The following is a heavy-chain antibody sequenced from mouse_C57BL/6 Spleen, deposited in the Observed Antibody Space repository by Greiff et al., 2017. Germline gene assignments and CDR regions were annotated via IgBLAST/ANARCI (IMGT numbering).Heavy chain of an antibody. J-gene: IGHJ4*01. Sequence: QVQLQQPGAELVKPGASVKMSCKASGYTFTSCWITWVKQRPGQGLEWIGDIYPGSGSTNYNEKFKSKATLTVDTSSSTAYMQLSSLTSEDSAVYYCARGDYDEGYYAMDYWGQGTSVTVSS. CDR3: ARGDYDEGYYAMDY. D-gene: IGHD2-4*01. V-gene: IGHV1-55*01. CDR2: IYPGSGST. CDR1: GYTFTSCW.